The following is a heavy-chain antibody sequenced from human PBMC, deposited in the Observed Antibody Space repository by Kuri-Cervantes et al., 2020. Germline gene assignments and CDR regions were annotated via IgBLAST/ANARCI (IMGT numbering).Heavy chain of an antibody. D-gene: IGHD2-2*01. V-gene: IGHV3-33*01. J-gene: IGHJ6*01. Sequence: GESLKISCAASGFTFSSYGMHWVRQAPGKGLEWVAVIWYDGSNKYYADSVKGRFTISRDNSKNTLYLQMNSLRDEDTAVYYCARDSTDIVVVPAAIVGRNGYFGYYYYGMDVWGQGTTVTGAS. CDR1: GFTFSSYG. CDR2: IWYDGSNK. CDR3: ARDSTDIVVVPAAIVGRNGYFGYYYYGMDV.